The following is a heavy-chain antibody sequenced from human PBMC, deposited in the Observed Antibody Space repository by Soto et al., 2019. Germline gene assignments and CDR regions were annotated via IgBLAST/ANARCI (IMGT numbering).Heavy chain of an antibody. Sequence: QVQLVQSVAEVKKPGASVKVSCKASGYTFTRYDINWVRQATGQGLLWMGWMNPYSGNTGYAQKFQDRVTMTRNTPISTAYMELSSLRSEDTAVYYCARGAGIVATITDYYYMDVWGKGTTVTVAS. J-gene: IGHJ6*03. D-gene: IGHD5-12*01. CDR2: MNPYSGNT. CDR3: ARGAGIVATITDYYYMDV. V-gene: IGHV1-8*01. CDR1: GYTFTRYD.